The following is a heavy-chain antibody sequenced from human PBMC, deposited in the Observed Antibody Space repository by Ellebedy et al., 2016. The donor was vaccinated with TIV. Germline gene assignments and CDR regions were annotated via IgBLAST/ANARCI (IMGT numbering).Heavy chain of an antibody. CDR2: INAGNGNT. CDR3: ARDRVGATSSYNYYGMDV. D-gene: IGHD1-26*01. V-gene: IGHV1-3*01. J-gene: IGHJ6*02. CDR1: GYTFTSYA. Sequence: AASVKVSCKASGYTFTSYAMHWVRQAPGQRLEWMGWINAGNGNTKYSQKFQGRVTITRDTSASTAYMELSSLRSEDTAVYYCARDRVGATSSYNYYGMDVWGQGTTVTVSS.